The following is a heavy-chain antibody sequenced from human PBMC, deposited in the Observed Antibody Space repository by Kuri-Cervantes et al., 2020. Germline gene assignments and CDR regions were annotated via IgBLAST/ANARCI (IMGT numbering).Heavy chain of an antibody. D-gene: IGHD3-3*01. Sequence: SQTLSLTCAVYGGSFTGYYWTWIRQSPGKGLEWIGEINHSGSTNYNPSLKSRVTISVDTSKNQFSLKLNSVTAADTSVYYCARAWSYYYYYMDVWGKGTTVTVSS. CDR1: GGSFTGYY. CDR2: INHSGST. V-gene: IGHV4-34*01. CDR3: ARAWSYYYYYMDV. J-gene: IGHJ6*03.